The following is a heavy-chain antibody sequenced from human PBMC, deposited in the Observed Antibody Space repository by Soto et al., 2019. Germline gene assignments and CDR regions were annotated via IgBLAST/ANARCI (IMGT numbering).Heavy chain of an antibody. Sequence: QVQLQESGPGLVKPSGTLSLTCAVSGGSISSSNWWSWVRQPPGKGLEWIGEIYHSGSTNYNPSRMSRVTISVDKSKNQFSLKLSSVTAADTAVYYCARETGGYSYGWFFDYWGQGTLVTVSS. CDR1: GGSISSSNW. J-gene: IGHJ4*02. CDR2: IYHSGST. V-gene: IGHV4-4*02. D-gene: IGHD5-18*01. CDR3: ARETGGYSYGWFFDY.